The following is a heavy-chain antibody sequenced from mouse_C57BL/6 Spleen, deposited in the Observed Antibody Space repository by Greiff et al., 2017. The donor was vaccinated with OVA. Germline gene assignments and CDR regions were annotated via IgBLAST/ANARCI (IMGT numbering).Heavy chain of an antibody. V-gene: IGHV1-64*01. CDR2: IHPNSGST. CDR1: GYTFTSYW. J-gene: IGHJ4*01. CDR3: AREDAFYAMDY. Sequence: QVQLQQPGAELVKPGASVKLSCKASGYTFTSYWMHWVKQRPGQGLEWIGMIHPNSGSTNYNEKFKSKATLTVDKSSSTAYMQLSSLTSEDSAVYYCAREDAFYAMDYWGQGTSVTVSS.